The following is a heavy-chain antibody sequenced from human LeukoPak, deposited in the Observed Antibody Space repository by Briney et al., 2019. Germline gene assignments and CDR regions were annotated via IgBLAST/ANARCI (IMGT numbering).Heavy chain of an antibody. CDR3: ARDNVEKGFDP. J-gene: IGHJ5*02. V-gene: IGHV3-53*01. D-gene: IGHD5-24*01. Sequence: PGGSLRLSCAASGFTVSSNYMSWVRQAPGKGLEWVSVIYSGGSTYYADSVKGRFTISRDNAKNSLYLQMNSLRAEDTAVYYCARDNVEKGFDPWGQGTLVTVTS. CDR2: IYSGGST. CDR1: GFTVSSNY.